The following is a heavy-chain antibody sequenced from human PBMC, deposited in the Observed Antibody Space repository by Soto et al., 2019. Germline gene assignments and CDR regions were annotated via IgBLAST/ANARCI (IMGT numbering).Heavy chain of an antibody. J-gene: IGHJ3*02. Sequence: QVQLQESGPGLVKPSETLSLTCTVSGGSISSYYWSWIRQPPGKGPEWIGYIYYSGSTNYNPSLKSRVNISVDTSQNQFSLKLSSVAAADTAVYYCARHLSQWPEGNAFDIWGQGTMVTVSS. CDR3: ARHLSQWPEGNAFDI. V-gene: IGHV4-59*08. CDR2: IYYSGST. CDR1: GGSISSYY. D-gene: IGHD6-19*01.